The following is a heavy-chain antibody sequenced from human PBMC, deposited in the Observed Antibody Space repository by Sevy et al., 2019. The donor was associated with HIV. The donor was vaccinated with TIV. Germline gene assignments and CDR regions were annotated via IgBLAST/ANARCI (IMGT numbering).Heavy chain of an antibody. CDR3: AKGRVGYSDFWSGYNFDY. Sequence: GGSLRLSCVASGFIFSSFGIHWVRQAPGKGLEWVAVISFDGSNRYYADSVKGRFTISRDNSKNTLYLQMNSLRTEDTAVYYCAKGRVGYSDFWSGYNFDYRGQGTLVTVSS. D-gene: IGHD3-3*01. J-gene: IGHJ4*02. V-gene: IGHV3-30*18. CDR1: GFIFSSFG. CDR2: ISFDGSNR.